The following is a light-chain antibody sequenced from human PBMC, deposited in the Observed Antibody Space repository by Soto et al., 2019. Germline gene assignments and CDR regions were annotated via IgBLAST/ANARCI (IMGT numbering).Light chain of an antibody. V-gene: IGKV1-33*01. CDR3: QKYDNLPIT. J-gene: IGKJ3*01. CDR2: DAS. Sequence: DIPMTQSPSSLSASVGDRVTITCQASQDISNYLNWYQQKPGKAPKLLIYDASNLETGVPSRFSGSGSGTDFTFTISSLQPEDIATYYCQKYDNLPITFCPGTKVDIK. CDR1: QDISNY.